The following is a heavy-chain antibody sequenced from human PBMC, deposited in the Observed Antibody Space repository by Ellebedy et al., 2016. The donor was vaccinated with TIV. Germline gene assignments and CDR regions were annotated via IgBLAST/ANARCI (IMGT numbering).Heavy chain of an antibody. Sequence: GGSLRLSCAASGFTFSSYWMSWVRQAPGKGLEWVANIKQDGSEKYYVDSVKGRFTISRDNAKNSLYLQMNSLRAEDTAVYYCATPGSGWYWGIWGQGAMVTVSS. J-gene: IGHJ3*02. D-gene: IGHD6-19*01. CDR1: GFTFSSYW. V-gene: IGHV3-7*01. CDR3: ATPGSGWYWGI. CDR2: IKQDGSEK.